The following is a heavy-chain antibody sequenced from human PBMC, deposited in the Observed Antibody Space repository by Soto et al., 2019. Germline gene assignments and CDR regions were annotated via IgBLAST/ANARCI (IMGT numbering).Heavy chain of an antibody. D-gene: IGHD2-2*02. Sequence: EVQLLDSGGGLVQPGGSLRLSCTASGFTFSDYAMSWVRQPPGNGLEWVSVISAGGSTYYADSVTGRFTVSRANANNTLYLQISSLRPEDTAVYYCAHVLIWCISTSCYTEGFDYWGQGTLVTVSS. CDR3: AHVLIWCISTSCYTEGFDY. CDR2: ISAGGST. J-gene: IGHJ4*02. V-gene: IGHV3-23*01. CDR1: GFTFSDYA.